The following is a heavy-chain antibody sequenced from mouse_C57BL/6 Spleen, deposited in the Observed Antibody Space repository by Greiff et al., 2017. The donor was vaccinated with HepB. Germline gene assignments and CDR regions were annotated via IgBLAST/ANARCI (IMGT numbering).Heavy chain of an antibody. CDR1: GFTFSSYA. J-gene: IGHJ2*01. CDR3: ARDRSSNYDYFDY. Sequence: EVHLVESGGGLVKPGGSLKLSCAASGFTFSSYAMSWVRQTPEKRLEWVATISDGGSYTYYPDNVKGRFTISRDNAKNNLYLQMSHLKSEDTAMYYCARDRSSNYDYFDYWGQGTTLTVSS. V-gene: IGHV5-4*01. CDR2: ISDGGSYT. D-gene: IGHD2-5*01.